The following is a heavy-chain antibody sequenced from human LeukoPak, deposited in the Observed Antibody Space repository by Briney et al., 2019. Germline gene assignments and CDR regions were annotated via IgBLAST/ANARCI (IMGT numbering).Heavy chain of an antibody. J-gene: IGHJ4*02. V-gene: IGHV3-74*01. Sequence: GGSLRLSCAASGFTFSSYWMHWVRQAPGKGLVWVSRINSDGSSTSYADSVKGRFTISRDNAKNTLYLQMNSLRAENTAVYYCAREGGLGYCSSTSCSDFDYWGQGTLVTVSS. D-gene: IGHD2-2*01. CDR3: AREGGLGYCSSTSCSDFDY. CDR2: INSDGSST. CDR1: GFTFSSYW.